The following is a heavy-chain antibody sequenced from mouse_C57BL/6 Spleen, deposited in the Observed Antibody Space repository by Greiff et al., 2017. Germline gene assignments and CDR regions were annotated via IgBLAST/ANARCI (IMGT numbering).Heavy chain of an antibody. Sequence: QVQLQQSGAELVKPGASVKISCKASGYAFSSYWMNWVKQRPGKGLEWLGQIYPGGGYTNYNGQFKVKATLTADKSSSTASMQLTSLTSKDSAVYCCEREGLNDYDGYYIDYWGQGTTLTVSS. D-gene: IGHD2-4*01. CDR1: GYAFSSYW. J-gene: IGHJ2*01. V-gene: IGHV1-80*01. CDR3: EREGLNDYDGYYIDY. CDR2: IYPGGGYT.